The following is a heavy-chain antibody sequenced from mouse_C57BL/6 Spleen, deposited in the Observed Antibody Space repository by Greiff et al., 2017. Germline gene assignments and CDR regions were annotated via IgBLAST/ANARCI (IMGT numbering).Heavy chain of an antibody. CDR2: INPNNGGP. Sequence: VQLQQSGPELVKPGASVKISCKASGYTFTDYYMNWVKQSHGKSLEWIGDINPNNGGPSYNQKFKGKATLTGNKSSSTAYMELRSLTSESSAVYECARGAISADGYRDYAMDYWGQGTSVTVSS. V-gene: IGHV1-26*01. J-gene: IGHJ4*01. CDR1: GYTFTDYY. CDR3: ARGAISADGYRDYAMDY. D-gene: IGHD2-3*01.